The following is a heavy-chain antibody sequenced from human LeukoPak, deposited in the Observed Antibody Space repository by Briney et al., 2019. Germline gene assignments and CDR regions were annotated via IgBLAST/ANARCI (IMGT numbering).Heavy chain of an antibody. Sequence: PGGSLRLPCAASGFTFSSYVMSWVRQAPGKGLEWVSAISGGGGSTYYADSVKGRFTISRDNSKNTLYLLMNSLRAEDTAIYYCAKDLWGSIADYFDYWGQGTLVSVSS. J-gene: IGHJ4*02. D-gene: IGHD2-15*01. CDR3: AKDLWGSIADYFDY. CDR2: ISGGGGST. CDR1: GFTFSSYV. V-gene: IGHV3-23*01.